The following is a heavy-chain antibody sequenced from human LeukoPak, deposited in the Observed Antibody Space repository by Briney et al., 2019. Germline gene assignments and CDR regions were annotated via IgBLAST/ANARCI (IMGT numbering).Heavy chain of an antibody. Sequence: SETLSLTCTVSGGSISSSSYYWGWIRQPPGKGLEWIGSIYYSGSTYYNPSLKSRVTISVDTSKNQFSLKLSSVTAADTAVYYCARHYESALYFPHWGHGTLVTVSS. CDR3: ARHYESALYFPH. V-gene: IGHV4-39*01. CDR2: IYYSGST. D-gene: IGHD3-3*01. J-gene: IGHJ1*01. CDR1: GGSISSSSYY.